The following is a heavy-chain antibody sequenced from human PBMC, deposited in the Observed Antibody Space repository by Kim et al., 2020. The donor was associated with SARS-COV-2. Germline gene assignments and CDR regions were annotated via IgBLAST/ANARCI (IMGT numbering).Heavy chain of an antibody. CDR3: QVDPSGWGGNNWYFDL. V-gene: IGHV3-7*01. J-gene: IGHJ2*01. D-gene: IGHD6-19*01. CDR2: IKQDGSEK. Sequence: GGSLRLSCAASGFTFSSYWMSWVRQAPGKGLEWVANIKQDGSEKYYVDSVKGRFTISRYNSKNSLYLQMNSLRAEDTAVYYCQVDPSGWGGNNWYFDLWGRGTLVTVSS. CDR1: GFTFSSYW.